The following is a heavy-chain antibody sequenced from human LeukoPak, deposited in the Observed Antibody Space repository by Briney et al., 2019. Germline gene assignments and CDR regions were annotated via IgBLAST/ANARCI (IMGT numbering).Heavy chain of an antibody. Sequence: ASVKVSCKASGYTFTSYYMHWVRQAPGQGLEWMGKINPSDGSTRYAQKFQGRVTMTRDMSTSTVYMELSSLRSEDTAVYYCARDGRYYYGSGSYYNPQFDYWGQGTLVTVSS. D-gene: IGHD3-10*01. J-gene: IGHJ4*02. CDR3: ARDGRYYYGSGSYYNPQFDY. V-gene: IGHV1-46*01. CDR1: GYTFTSYY. CDR2: INPSDGST.